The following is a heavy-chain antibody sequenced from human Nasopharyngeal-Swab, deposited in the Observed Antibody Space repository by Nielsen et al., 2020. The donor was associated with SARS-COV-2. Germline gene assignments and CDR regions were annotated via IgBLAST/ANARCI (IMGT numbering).Heavy chain of an antibody. J-gene: IGHJ2*01. CDR2: VNNDGSNT. CDR3: ARALNGYLDL. V-gene: IGHV3-74*01. Sequence: GESLKISCAASGFTFSSYWMHWVRQDPGKGLVRVSRVNNDGSNTNYADSVKGRFTISRDNAKNTLYLQMNSLRAEDTALYYCARALNGYLDLWGRGTLVAVSS. CDR1: GFTFSSYW.